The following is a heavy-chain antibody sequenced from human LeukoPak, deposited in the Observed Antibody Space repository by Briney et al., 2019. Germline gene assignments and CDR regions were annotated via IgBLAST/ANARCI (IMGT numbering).Heavy chain of an antibody. CDR2: ISYDGSNK. CDR3: ASLNILTGYYSPRALDAFDI. Sequence: GGSLRLSCAASGFTFSSYAMSWVRQAPGKGLEWVAVISYDGSNKYYADSVKGRFTISRDNSKNTLYLQMNSLRAEDTAVYYCASLNILTGYYSPRALDAFDIWGQGTMVTVSS. V-gene: IGHV3-30*04. D-gene: IGHD3-9*01. CDR1: GFTFSSYA. J-gene: IGHJ3*02.